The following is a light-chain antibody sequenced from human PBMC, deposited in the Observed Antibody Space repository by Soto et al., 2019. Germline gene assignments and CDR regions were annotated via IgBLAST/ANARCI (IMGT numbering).Light chain of an antibody. J-gene: IGKJ5*01. Sequence: DIQMTQSPSTLPASVGDRVTITCLASQSISSWLAWYQQKPGKAPKLLIYKASSLESGVPSRFSGSGSGTEFTLTISSLQPDDFATYYCQQYNSYPYTFGQGTRLEIK. V-gene: IGKV1-5*03. CDR2: KAS. CDR1: QSISSW. CDR3: QQYNSYPYT.